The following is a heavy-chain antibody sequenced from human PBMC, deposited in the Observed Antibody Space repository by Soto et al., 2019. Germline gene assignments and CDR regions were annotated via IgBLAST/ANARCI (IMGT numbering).Heavy chain of an antibody. CDR1: GYTFTGYY. V-gene: IGHV1-2*04. CDR2: INPNSGGT. Sequence: ASVKVSCKASGYTFTGYYMHWVRQAPRQGLEWMGWINPNSGGTNYAQKFQGWVTMTRDTSISTAYMELSRLRSDDTAVYYCARDGSMAAGEEEYYYYYYGMDVWGQGTTVTVSS. J-gene: IGHJ6*02. D-gene: IGHD6-13*01. CDR3: ARDGSMAAGEEEYYYYYYGMDV.